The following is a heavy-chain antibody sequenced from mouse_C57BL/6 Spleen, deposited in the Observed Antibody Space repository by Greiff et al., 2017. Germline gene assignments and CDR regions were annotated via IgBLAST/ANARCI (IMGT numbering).Heavy chain of an antibody. CDR2: IYPGSGNT. Sequence: VQLQQSGPELVKPGASVKISCKASGYSFTSYYIHWVKQRPGQGLEWIGWIYPGSGNTKYNEKFKGKATLTADTSSSTAYMQLSSLTSEDSAVYYCAREGVYDGYLAWFAYWGQGTLVTVSA. D-gene: IGHD2-3*01. CDR3: AREGVYDGYLAWFAY. CDR1: GYSFTSYY. V-gene: IGHV1-66*01. J-gene: IGHJ3*01.